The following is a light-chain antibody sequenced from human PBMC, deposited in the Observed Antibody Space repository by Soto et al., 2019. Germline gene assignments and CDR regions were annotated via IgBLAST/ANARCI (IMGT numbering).Light chain of an antibody. CDR2: AAS. J-gene: IGKJ4*01. CDR3: QQADTFPLT. Sequence: DIQMTQSPSSVSASVGDRVTITCRASQGISSWVAWYQQKPGKAPNLLIYAASSLQSGVPSRFSGSGSGTEFTLIISSLQPEDFATYYCQQADTFPLTFGGGTKVEIK. CDR1: QGISSW. V-gene: IGKV1-12*01.